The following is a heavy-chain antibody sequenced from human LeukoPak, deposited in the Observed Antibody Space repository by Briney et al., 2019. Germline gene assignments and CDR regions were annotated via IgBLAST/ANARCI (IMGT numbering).Heavy chain of an antibody. CDR2: INHSGST. CDR1: GGSFSGYY. Sequence: SETLSLTCAVYGGSFSGYYWSWIRQPPGKGLEWIGEINHSGSTNYNPSLKSRVTISVDTSKNQFSLKLSSVTAADTAVYYCAKGGYCSSTSCSPWYYYGMDVWGQGTTVTVSS. D-gene: IGHD2-2*01. J-gene: IGHJ6*02. V-gene: IGHV4-34*01. CDR3: AKGGYCSSTSCSPWYYYGMDV.